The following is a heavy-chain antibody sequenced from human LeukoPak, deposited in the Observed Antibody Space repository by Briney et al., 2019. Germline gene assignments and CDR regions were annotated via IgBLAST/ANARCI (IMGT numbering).Heavy chain of an antibody. V-gene: IGHV1-2*02. D-gene: IGHD3-22*01. CDR1: GYTFTAYY. J-gene: IGHJ3*02. CDR3: ARDYYDSSGFGAFDI. Sequence: EASVKVSCKASGYTFTAYYMHWVRQAPGQGLGWMGWINPNSGGTNYAQKCQGRVTMTRDTSISTAYMDLSRLRSDDTAVYYCARDYYDSSGFGAFDIWGQGTMVTVSS. CDR2: INPNSGGT.